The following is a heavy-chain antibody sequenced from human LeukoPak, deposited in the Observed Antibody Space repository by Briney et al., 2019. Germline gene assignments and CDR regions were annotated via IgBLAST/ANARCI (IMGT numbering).Heavy chain of an antibody. CDR1: GFTFSSYG. V-gene: IGHV3-30*18. J-gene: IGHJ4*02. CDR3: AKLGYCSSTSCPTPIFDY. D-gene: IGHD2-2*01. CDR2: ISYDGSNK. Sequence: GGSLRLSCAASGFTFSSYGMHWVRQAPGKGLEWVAVISYDGSNKYYADSVKGRFTISRDNSKNTLYLQMNSLRAEDTVVYYCAKLGYCSSTSCPTPIFDYWGQGTLVTVSS.